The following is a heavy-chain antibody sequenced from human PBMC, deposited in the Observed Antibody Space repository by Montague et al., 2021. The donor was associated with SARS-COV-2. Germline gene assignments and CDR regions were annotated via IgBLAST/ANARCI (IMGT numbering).Heavy chain of an antibody. J-gene: IGHJ6*03. Sequence: SLRLSCAASGFTFSGYWLSWVRQAPVKGLEWVANIKHDESEKYYVDSVKGRFTISRDNAKNSLYLQVNSLRAEDTAVYYCARATLYMDVWGKGTTVTVSS. CDR3: ARATLYMDV. CDR2: IKHDESEK. CDR1: GFTFSGYW. V-gene: IGHV3-7*01.